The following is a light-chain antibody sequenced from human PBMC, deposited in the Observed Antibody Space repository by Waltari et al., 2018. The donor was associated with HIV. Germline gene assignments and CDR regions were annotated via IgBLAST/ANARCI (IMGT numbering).Light chain of an antibody. CDR3: QYYETSSGT. Sequence: VLTQSPGTLSLSPGDRATLSCRASQIIRSDVFAWYQQTPGQAPRLLIDGASNRVAVIPDRFSGSGSGTDFTLTISRLEPEDSAVYYCQYYETSSGTFGQGTKV. CDR1: QIIRSDV. J-gene: IGKJ1*01. CDR2: GAS. V-gene: IGKV3-20*01.